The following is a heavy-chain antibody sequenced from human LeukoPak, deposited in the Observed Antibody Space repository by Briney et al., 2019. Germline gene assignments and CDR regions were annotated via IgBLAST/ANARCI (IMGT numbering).Heavy chain of an antibody. V-gene: IGHV3-21*01. CDR3: ARDGGSGSYFDGFDI. J-gene: IGHJ3*02. CDR1: GFTFSSYN. Sequence: GGSLRLSCAASGFTFSSYNMNWVRQAPGKGLEWVSSITSGSSYIYYADSVKGRFTISRDNAKKSLYLQMNSLRVEDTAVYYCARDGGSGSYFDGFDIWGQGTMVTVSS. D-gene: IGHD3-10*01. CDR2: ITSGSSYI.